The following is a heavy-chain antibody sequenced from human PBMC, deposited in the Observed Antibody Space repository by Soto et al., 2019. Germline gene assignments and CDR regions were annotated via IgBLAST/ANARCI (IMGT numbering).Heavy chain of an antibody. D-gene: IGHD5-12*01. CDR2: IYHTGTT. CDR1: GDSIISIYH. Sequence: SETLSLTCAVSGDSIISIYHWAWIRQPPGRGLEWVASIYHTGTTYYTPSLRSRVTISVDTSKNQFSLRLSSVTAADTALYYCARVPVEMATIGYYYSYGVDVWGQGTTVTVSS. CDR3: ARVPVEMATIGYYYSYGVDV. J-gene: IGHJ6*02. V-gene: IGHV4-38-2*01.